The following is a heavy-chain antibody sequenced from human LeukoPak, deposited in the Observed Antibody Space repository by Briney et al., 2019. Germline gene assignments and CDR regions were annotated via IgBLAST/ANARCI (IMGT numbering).Heavy chain of an antibody. CDR1: GFTSGIYA. CDR2: FSGGGGS. CDR3: GKEVERHFDLKY. J-gene: IGHJ4*02. V-gene: IGHV3-23*01. Sequence: SGGSLRLSCAASGFTSGIYAVSWVRQAPGKGLEWVSAFSGGGGSYYADSVKGRFTISRDNSKKILYLQMNSLRAEDTAVYYCGKEVERHFDLKYWGQGTLVTVSS.